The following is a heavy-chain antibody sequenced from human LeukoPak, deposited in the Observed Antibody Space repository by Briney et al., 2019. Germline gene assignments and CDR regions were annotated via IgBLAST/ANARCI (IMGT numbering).Heavy chain of an antibody. CDR3: ARGPLDYGDLGDYFDF. V-gene: IGHV3-30*04. CDR1: GFTFSTYA. Sequence: VQPGRSLRLSCAASGFTFSTYAIHWVRQAPGKGLEWVAVMSNDGSKKYYADSVKGRFTISRDNSKNTLYLQMNSLRAEDTAVYYCARGPLDYGDLGDYFDFWGQGTLVTVSS. D-gene: IGHD4-17*01. J-gene: IGHJ4*02. CDR2: MSNDGSKK.